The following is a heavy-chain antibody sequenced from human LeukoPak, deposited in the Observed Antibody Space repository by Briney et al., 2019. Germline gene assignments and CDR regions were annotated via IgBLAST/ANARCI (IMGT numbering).Heavy chain of an antibody. Sequence: GRSLRLSCAASGFSFSSYGMHCVRQAPGKGLEWVAVVWFDGTNKYYADSVKGRFTISRDNSKNTVYLQMNSLRADDTAVYYCARDRVTKQAPPGYWGQGTLVTVSS. CDR2: VWFDGTNK. CDR1: GFSFSSYG. J-gene: IGHJ4*02. CDR3: ARDRVTKQAPPGY. D-gene: IGHD2-8*01. V-gene: IGHV3-33*08.